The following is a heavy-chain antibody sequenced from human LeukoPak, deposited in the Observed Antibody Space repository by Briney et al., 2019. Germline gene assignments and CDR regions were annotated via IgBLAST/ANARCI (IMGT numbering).Heavy chain of an antibody. J-gene: IGHJ4*02. V-gene: IGHV3-74*01. Sequence: GSLRLSCAASGFSFGSSWMHWVRQVPGKGLEWVSRINDDETSTTYAESVKGRFTISRDNAKNSLYLQMNSLRAEDTAVYYCVYGDYDLDYWGQGTLVTVSS. D-gene: IGHD4-17*01. CDR3: VYGDYDLDY. CDR2: INDDETST. CDR1: GFSFGSSW.